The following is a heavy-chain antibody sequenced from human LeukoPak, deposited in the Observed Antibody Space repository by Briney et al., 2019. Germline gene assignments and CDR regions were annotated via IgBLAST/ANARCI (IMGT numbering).Heavy chain of an antibody. J-gene: IGHJ4*02. V-gene: IGHV3-53*01. CDR2: IYSGGST. CDR1: GFTVSSNC. CDR3: AREGATTSFDY. D-gene: IGHD1-26*01. Sequence: GGSLRLSCAASGFTVSSNCMNWVRQAPGKGLEWVSVIYSGGSTYYADSVRGRFTISRDSSKNTLYLQMNSLRAEDTAVYYCAREGATTSFDYWGRGTLVTVSS.